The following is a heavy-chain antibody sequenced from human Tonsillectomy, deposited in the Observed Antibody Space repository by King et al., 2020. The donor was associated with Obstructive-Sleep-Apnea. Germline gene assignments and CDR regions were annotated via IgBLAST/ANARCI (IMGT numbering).Heavy chain of an antibody. J-gene: IGHJ4*02. CDR2: IWHDGSNK. CDR3: ARDKRGYCSSTSCPYYFDY. CDR1: GFTFSSYG. D-gene: IGHD2-2*01. V-gene: IGHV3-33*01. Sequence: VQLVESGGGVVQPGRSLRLSCEASGFTFSSYGMDWVRQAPGKGMEWVGLIWHDGSNKYYAESGKGRFTISRDNSKNTLYLQINSLRAEATALYYCARDKRGYCSSTSCPYYFDYWCQGTLVTVSS.